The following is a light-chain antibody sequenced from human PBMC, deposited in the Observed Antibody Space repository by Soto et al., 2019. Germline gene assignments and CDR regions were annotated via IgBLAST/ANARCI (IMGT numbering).Light chain of an antibody. CDR3: QQYGTSPFT. CDR1: DHVPNSS. CDR2: AAS. J-gene: IGKJ5*01. Sequence: DIVLTLSPGTLSLSPGERATLSCRARDHVPNSSLAWYQQNPGQAPRLLIHAASSRATGIPDRFSGIGYGTDVTLTISGLEPEDFAVYHCQQYGTSPFTFGQGTRLEIK. V-gene: IGKV3-20*01.